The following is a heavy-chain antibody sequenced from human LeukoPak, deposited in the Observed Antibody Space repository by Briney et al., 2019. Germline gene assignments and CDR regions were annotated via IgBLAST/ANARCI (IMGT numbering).Heavy chain of an antibody. CDR3: AKDRGYSYGSFDY. CDR1: GFTFSSYA. D-gene: IGHD5-18*01. Sequence: PGRSLRLSCAASGFTFSSYAMHWDRQAPGKGLEWVSGISWNSRSIGYADSVKGRFTISRDNAKNSLYLQMNSLRAEDTALYYCAKDRGYSYGSFDYWGQGTLVTVSS. J-gene: IGHJ4*02. CDR2: ISWNSRSI. V-gene: IGHV3-9*01.